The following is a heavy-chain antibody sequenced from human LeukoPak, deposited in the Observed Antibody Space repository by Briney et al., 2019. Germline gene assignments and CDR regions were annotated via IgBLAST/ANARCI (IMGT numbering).Heavy chain of an antibody. Sequence: GRSLRLSCAASGFTFNNYAIHWVRQARGKGLEWVAIISFDGGNKYYADSVKGRFTISRDNSKNTLYLQMNSLRAEDTAVYYCARDGIVGSPLFKFDYWGQGTLVTVSS. J-gene: IGHJ4*02. V-gene: IGHV3-30-3*01. D-gene: IGHD1-26*01. CDR1: GFTFNNYA. CDR3: ARDGIVGSPLFKFDY. CDR2: ISFDGGNK.